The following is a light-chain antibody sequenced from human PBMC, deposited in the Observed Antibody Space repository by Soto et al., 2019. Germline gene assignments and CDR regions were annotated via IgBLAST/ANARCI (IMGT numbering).Light chain of an antibody. V-gene: IGKV3-20*01. CDR1: QSVSNSY. CDR3: QQYDSSPPVT. Sequence: EIVLTQSPGTLSLSPGERATLSCRASQSVSNSYLAWYQQKPGQAPRLLIYGASSRAIGIPDRFSGSGSRTDFTLTISRLEPEDFAVYYCQQYDSSPPVTFGQGTRLEIK. J-gene: IGKJ5*01. CDR2: GAS.